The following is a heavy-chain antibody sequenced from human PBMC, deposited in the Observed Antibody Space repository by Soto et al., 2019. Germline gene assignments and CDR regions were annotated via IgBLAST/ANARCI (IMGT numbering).Heavy chain of an antibody. V-gene: IGHV1-18*04. CDR3: AREVGHMDV. J-gene: IGHJ6*02. CDR2: VSPYNGDT. Sequence: SVKVSYKASGYTFTTYGINWVRQAPGQGLEWMGWVSPYNGDTTYAQKVQGRVTMTTDTSTRTAYLELRSLRSADTAVYFCAREVGHMDVWGQGTTVTVSS. CDR1: GYTFTTYG.